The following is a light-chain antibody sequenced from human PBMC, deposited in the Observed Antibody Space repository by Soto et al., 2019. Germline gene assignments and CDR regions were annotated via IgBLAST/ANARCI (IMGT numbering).Light chain of an antibody. CDR2: GAS. CDR1: QSVATN. CDR3: QQYGSSSGT. V-gene: IGKV3-20*01. J-gene: IGKJ1*01. Sequence: IVLTQSPGTLSSSPGERATPSCRASQSVATNLAWYQQKPGQAPRLLIYGASSTVTGIPNRFSGSGSGTDFTLTISRLEPEDFAVYYCQQYGSSSGTFGQGTKVDIK.